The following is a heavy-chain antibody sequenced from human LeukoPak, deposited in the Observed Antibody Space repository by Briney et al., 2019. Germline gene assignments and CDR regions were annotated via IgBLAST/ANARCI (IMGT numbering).Heavy chain of an antibody. J-gene: IGHJ5*01. D-gene: IGHD3-16*01. Sequence: SGGSLRLSCAGSGFSVSNYYMNWVRQAPGKGLEWVSLIRDSGETFYADSVKGRFTISRDNSKNTVYLQMNRLRVEDTAVYFCARDRAVTQVWVEFDSWGQGTLDTVSS. CDR3: ARDRAVTQVWVEFDS. CDR2: IRDSGET. CDR1: GFSVSNYY. V-gene: IGHV3-66*03.